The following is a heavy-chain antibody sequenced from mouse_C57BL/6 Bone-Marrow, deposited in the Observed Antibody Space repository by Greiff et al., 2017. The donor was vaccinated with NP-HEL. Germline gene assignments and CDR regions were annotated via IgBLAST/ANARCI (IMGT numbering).Heavy chain of an antibody. V-gene: IGHV5-6*01. CDR3: ARPPITTVVANAMDY. J-gene: IGHJ4*01. Sequence: EVKVVESGGDLVKPGGSLKLSCAASGFTFSSYGMSWVRQTPDKRLEWVATISSGGSYTYYPDSVKGRFTISRDNAKNTLYLQMSSLKSEDTAMYYCARPPITTVVANAMDYWGQGTSVTVSS. D-gene: IGHD1-1*01. CDR2: ISSGGSYT. CDR1: GFTFSSYG.